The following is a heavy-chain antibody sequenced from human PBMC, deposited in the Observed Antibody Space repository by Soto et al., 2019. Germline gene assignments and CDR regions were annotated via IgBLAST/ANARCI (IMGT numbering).Heavy chain of an antibody. Sequence: PSETLSLTCAVSGDSITGDNWWSWVRQPPGKGLEWIGEIHHNGNAYYNPSLKSRVSMSVDTSKNQFSLKLVSVTAADTAVYYCARLDCISTSCRRAIYYFDYWGQGTLVTVSS. CDR2: IHHNGNA. V-gene: IGHV4-4*02. CDR1: GDSITGDNW. D-gene: IGHD2-2*01. J-gene: IGHJ4*02. CDR3: ARLDCISTSCRRAIYYFDY.